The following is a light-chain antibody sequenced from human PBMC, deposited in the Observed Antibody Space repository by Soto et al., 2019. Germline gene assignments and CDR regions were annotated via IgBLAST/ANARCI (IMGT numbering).Light chain of an antibody. CDR1: QSVSSSY. CDR2: GAS. V-gene: IGKV3-20*01. Sequence: EVVLTQSPGTLSLSTGERATLSCRASQSVSSSYLAWYQQKPGQAPRLLIYGASSRATGIPDRFSGSGSGTDFTLTISRLEPEDFAVYYCQQYGSSPHTFGPGTKVD. J-gene: IGKJ3*01. CDR3: QQYGSSPHT.